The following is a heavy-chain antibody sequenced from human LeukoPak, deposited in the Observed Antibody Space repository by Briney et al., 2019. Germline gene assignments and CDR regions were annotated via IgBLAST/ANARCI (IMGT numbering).Heavy chain of an antibody. V-gene: IGHV3-11*05. CDR2: ISTSGTNT. Sequence: GGSLRLSCAASGFTFSDHYMGWIRQAPGKGLEWLSYISTSGTNTNHADSVRGRFTISRDNAKNSLYLQMNNLRADDTAVYFCARGHYGLDVWGHGATVTVSS. CDR1: GFTFSDHY. J-gene: IGHJ6*02. CDR3: ARGHYGLDV.